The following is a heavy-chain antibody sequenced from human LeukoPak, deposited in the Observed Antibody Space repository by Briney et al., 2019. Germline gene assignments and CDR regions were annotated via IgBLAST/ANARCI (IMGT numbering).Heavy chain of an antibody. CDR2: INPNSGGT. V-gene: IGHV1-2*02. J-gene: IGHJ4*02. Sequence: ASVKVSCKASGYTFTGYYMHWVRQAPGQGLEWMGWINPNSGGTNYAQKFQGRVTMTRDTSISTAYMELSRLRSDDTAVYYCARDVGYSGSWYSYWGQGTLVTVSS. CDR1: GYTFTGYY. D-gene: IGHD6-13*01. CDR3: ARDVGYSGSWYSY.